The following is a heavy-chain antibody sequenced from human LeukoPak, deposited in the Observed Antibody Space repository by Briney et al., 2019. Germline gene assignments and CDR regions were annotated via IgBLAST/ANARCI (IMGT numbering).Heavy chain of an antibody. Sequence: GGSLRLSCAASGFTFSDYYMTWIRQAPGKGLEWVSYISESGTSMFYADSVKGRFTISRDNAKNSLYLQMNSLRAEDTAVYYCARSMRQVDYWGQGTLVTVSS. CDR2: ISESGTSM. CDR1: GFTFSDYY. J-gene: IGHJ4*02. V-gene: IGHV3-11*04. CDR3: ARSMRQVDY. D-gene: IGHD2/OR15-2a*01.